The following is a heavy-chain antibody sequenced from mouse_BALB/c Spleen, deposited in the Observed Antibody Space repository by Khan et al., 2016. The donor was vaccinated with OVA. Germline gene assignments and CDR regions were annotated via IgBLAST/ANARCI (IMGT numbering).Heavy chain of an antibody. CDR1: GFSLTSYG. V-gene: IGHV2-2*02. J-gene: IGHJ3*01. Sequence: QVQLKESGPGLVQPSQSLSITCTVSGFSLTSYGVHWVRQSPGKGLEWLGVIWSGGSTDYNAAFISRLSISKDNSKSQVFFKMNSLQANDSAIYYCSRNYDYDEGLAYWGQGTLVTVSA. D-gene: IGHD2-4*01. CDR3: SRNYDYDEGLAY. CDR2: IWSGGST.